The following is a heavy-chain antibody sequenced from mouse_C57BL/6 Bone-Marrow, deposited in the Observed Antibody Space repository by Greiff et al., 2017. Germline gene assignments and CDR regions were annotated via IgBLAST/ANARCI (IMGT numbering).Heavy chain of an antibody. D-gene: IGHD2-2*01. V-gene: IGHV1-63*01. J-gene: IGHJ3*01. Sequence: VQLQQSGAELVRPGTSVKMSCKASGYTFTNYWIGWAKQRPGHGLEWIGDIYPGGGYTNYNEKFKGKATLTADKYSSTAYMQFSSLTSEDSAIYYCALTMVTSWFAYWGQGTLVTVSA. CDR2: IYPGGGYT. CDR1: GYTFTNYW. CDR3: ALTMVTSWFAY.